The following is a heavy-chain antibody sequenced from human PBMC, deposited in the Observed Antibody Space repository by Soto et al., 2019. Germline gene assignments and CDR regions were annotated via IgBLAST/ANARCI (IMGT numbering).Heavy chain of an antibody. D-gene: IGHD2-15*01. CDR1: GDSISTVDYF. Sequence: SETLSLTCPVSGDSISTVDYFWAWIRQPPGQALEYIGYIYKSTTTYYNPSFESRVAISLDTSKSQFSLTVTSVTAADTAVYFCARGRYCLTGRCFPNWFDSWGQGTLVTV. V-gene: IGHV4-30-4*01. CDR3: ARGRYCLTGRCFPNWFDS. CDR2: IYKSTTT. J-gene: IGHJ5*01.